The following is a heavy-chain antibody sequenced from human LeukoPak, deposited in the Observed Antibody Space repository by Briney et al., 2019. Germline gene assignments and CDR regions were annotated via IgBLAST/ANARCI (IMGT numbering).Heavy chain of an antibody. CDR1: GGSFSGYY. Sequence: SETLSLTCAVDGGSFSGYYWNWIRQPPGKGLEWIGEINHSGSTSYNPSLKSRVTISIDTSKNQFSLKLSSVTAADTAVYYCARDFAFDIWGQGTMVTVSS. V-gene: IGHV4-34*01. J-gene: IGHJ3*02. CDR2: INHSGST. CDR3: ARDFAFDI.